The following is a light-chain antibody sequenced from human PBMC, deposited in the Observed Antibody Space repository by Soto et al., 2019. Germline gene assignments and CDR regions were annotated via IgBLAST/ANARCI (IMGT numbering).Light chain of an antibody. CDR1: QSISSY. CDR2: AAS. J-gene: IGKJ5*01. Sequence: DSEMTQARCSMSASVGDRVTITCRASQSISSYLNWYQQKPGKAPKLLIYAASSLQSGVPSRFSGSGSGTDFTLTISCLEPADLGVYYCQQRHNWPITFCQGTRLEI. V-gene: IGKV1-39*01. CDR3: QQRHNWPIT.